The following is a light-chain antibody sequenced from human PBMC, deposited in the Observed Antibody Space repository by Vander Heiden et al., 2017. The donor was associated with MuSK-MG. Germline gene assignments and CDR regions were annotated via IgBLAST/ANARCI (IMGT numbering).Light chain of an antibody. CDR1: QDITKY. Sequence: DIQMTQSPSSLSASVGDRVTITCQASQDITKYLNWYQQKPGKAPKLLIYDASNLETGVPSRFSGSGSVSDFTLTISSLEPEDVATYYCHGVVDLPYTFGRGTKVAIK. CDR2: DAS. CDR3: HGVVDLPYT. J-gene: IGKJ4*01. V-gene: IGKV1-33*01.